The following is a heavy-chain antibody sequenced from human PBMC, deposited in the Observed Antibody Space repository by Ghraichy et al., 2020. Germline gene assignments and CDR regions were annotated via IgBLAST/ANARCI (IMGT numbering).Heavy chain of an antibody. CDR3: ARSYQLPPIVDY. V-gene: IGHV3-48*02. Sequence: SLRLSCAASGFTFSSYSMHWVRQAPGKGLEWVSYITSVSSIIHYADSVRGRFTISRDNAKNSLYLQMNNLRDEDTAVYYCARSYQLPPIVDYWGRGTLVTVSS. J-gene: IGHJ4*02. D-gene: IGHD2-2*01. CDR2: ITSVSSII. CDR1: GFTFSSYS.